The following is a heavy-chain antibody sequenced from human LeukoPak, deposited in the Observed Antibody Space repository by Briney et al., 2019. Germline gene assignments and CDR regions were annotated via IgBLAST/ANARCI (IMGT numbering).Heavy chain of an antibody. CDR1: GFTFSTYS. CDR3: ARATRRGFDY. Sequence: GGSLRLSCVASGFTFSTYSMHWVRQAPGKGLEWVAIISSNGETTYYADSVKGRFTTSRDNSKNTLYLQMNSLRAEDTAVYYCARATRRGFDYWGQGTLVTVSS. CDR2: ISSNGETT. J-gene: IGHJ4*02. V-gene: IGHV3-30*04.